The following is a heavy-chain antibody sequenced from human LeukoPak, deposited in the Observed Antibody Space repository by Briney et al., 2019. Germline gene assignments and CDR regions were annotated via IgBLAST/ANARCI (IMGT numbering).Heavy chain of an antibody. CDR2: IYYSGST. D-gene: IGHD3-10*01. J-gene: IGHJ4*02. V-gene: IGHV4-39*07. CDR3: ASVIWFGELLYPGYYFDY. Sequence: SETLSLTCTVSGGSISSSSYYWGWIRQPPGKGLEWIGSIYYSGSTYYNPSLKSRVTISVDTSKNQFSLKLSSVTAADTAVYYCASVIWFGELLYPGYYFDYWGQGTLVTVSS. CDR1: GGSISSSSYY.